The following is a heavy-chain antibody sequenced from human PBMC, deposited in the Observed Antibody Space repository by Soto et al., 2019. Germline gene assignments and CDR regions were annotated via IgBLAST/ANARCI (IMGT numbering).Heavy chain of an antibody. CDR2: MNPNSGNT. CDR3: ARERTVAGNDY. D-gene: IGHD6-19*01. V-gene: IGHV1-8*01. J-gene: IGHJ4*02. Sequence: QVQLVQSGAEVKKRGASVKVSCKASGYTVTSYESKWVRQATGQGLEWMGWMNPNSGNTGYAQKFQGRVTMTRNTSISTAYMELSSLRSEDTAVYYCARERTVAGNDYWGQGTLVTVSS. CDR1: GYTVTSYE.